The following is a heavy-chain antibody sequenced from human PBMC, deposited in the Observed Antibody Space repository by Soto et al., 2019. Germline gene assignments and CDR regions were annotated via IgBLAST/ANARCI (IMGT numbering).Heavy chain of an antibody. V-gene: IGHV3-23*01. CDR3: AKVKAETYYYDSSGYYYAFFDY. D-gene: IGHD3-22*01. Sequence: GGSLRLSCAASGFTFSSYAMSWVRQAPGKGLEWVSAISGSGGSTYYADSVKGRFTISRDNSKNTLYLQMNSLRAEDTAVYYCAKVKAETYYYDSSGYYYAFFDYWGQGTLVTVSS. CDR1: GFTFSSYA. J-gene: IGHJ4*02. CDR2: ISGSGGST.